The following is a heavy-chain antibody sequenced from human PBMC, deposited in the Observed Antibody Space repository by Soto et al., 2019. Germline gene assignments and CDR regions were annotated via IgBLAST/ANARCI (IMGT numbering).Heavy chain of an antibody. J-gene: IGHJ5*02. Sequence: QVQLVQSGAEVKKPGSSVKVSCKAAGGNFSSYAISWVRQAPGQGLEWMGGIIPIFGTANYAQKFQGRVTITADESTSTAYMELSSLRSEDTAVYYGASEAAWLLHNWFDPWGQGTLVTVSS. CDR3: ASEAAWLLHNWFDP. D-gene: IGHD3-22*01. CDR2: IIPIFGTA. V-gene: IGHV1-69*01. CDR1: GGNFSSYA.